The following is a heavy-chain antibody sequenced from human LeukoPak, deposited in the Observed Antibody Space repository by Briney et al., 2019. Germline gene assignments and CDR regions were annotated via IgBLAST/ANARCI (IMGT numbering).Heavy chain of an antibody. V-gene: IGHV1-2*02. CDR2: INPNSGGT. CDR1: GYTFTGYY. Sequence: EASVKVSCKASGYTFTGYYMHWARQAPGQGLEWMGWINPNSGGTNYAQKFQGRVTMTRDTSISTAYMELSRLRSDDTAVYYCARDSGRSGYYPSDYWGQGTLVTVSS. D-gene: IGHD3-3*01. CDR3: ARDSGRSGYYPSDY. J-gene: IGHJ4*02.